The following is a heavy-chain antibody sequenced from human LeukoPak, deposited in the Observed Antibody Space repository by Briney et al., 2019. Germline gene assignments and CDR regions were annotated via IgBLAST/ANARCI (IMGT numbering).Heavy chain of an antibody. CDR2: ISYDGSNK. Sequence: AGGSLRLSCAASGFTFSSYGMHWVRQAPGKGLEWVAVISYDGSNKYYADSVKGRFTISRDNSKNTLYLQMNSLRAEDTALYYCAKDLPPYDSSGYFNDAFDIWGQGTMVTVSS. CDR1: GFTFSSYG. D-gene: IGHD3-22*01. CDR3: AKDLPPYDSSGYFNDAFDI. V-gene: IGHV3-30*18. J-gene: IGHJ3*02.